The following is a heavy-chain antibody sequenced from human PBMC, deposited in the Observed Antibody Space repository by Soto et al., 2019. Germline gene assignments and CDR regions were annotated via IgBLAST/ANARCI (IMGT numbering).Heavy chain of an antibody. Sequence: QVQLEQSGAEVKKPGSSVKVPCKTSGDTFNIYAISWVRQAPGQGLEWMGGIIPVLGTPSYAQKFRDRVTITADESTSTAHMELRSLNSEDTAVYYCARGPYYDFWTGFAHVDYWGQETLVTVSS. D-gene: IGHD3-3*01. CDR2: IIPVLGTP. CDR1: GDTFNIYA. V-gene: IGHV1-69*01. J-gene: IGHJ4*02. CDR3: ARGPYYDFWTGFAHVDY.